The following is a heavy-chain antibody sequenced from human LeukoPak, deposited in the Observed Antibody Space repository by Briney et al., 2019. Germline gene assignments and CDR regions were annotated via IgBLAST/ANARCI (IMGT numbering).Heavy chain of an antibody. Sequence: SETLSLTCAVYGGSFSGYYWSWIRQPPGKGLEWIGEINHSGSTNYNPSLKSRVTISVDTSKNQFSLKLSSVTAADTAVYYCARGGVTTVVTTYLQHWGQGTLVTVSS. D-gene: IGHD4-23*01. V-gene: IGHV4-34*01. CDR3: ARGGVTTVVTTYLQH. J-gene: IGHJ1*01. CDR2: INHSGST. CDR1: GGSFSGYY.